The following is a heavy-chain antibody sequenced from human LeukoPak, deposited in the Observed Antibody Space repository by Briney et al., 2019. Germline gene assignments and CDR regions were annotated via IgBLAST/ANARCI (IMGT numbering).Heavy chain of an antibody. Sequence: PGGSLRLSCAASGFTFSSYSMNLVRQAPGKGLELVSSISSSSSYIYYADSVKGRFTISRDNAKNSLYLQMNSLRAEDTAVYYCARGGPASQYNWFDPWGQGTLVTVSS. CDR3: ARGGPASQYNWFDP. V-gene: IGHV3-21*01. CDR2: ISSSSSYI. J-gene: IGHJ5*02. CDR1: GFTFSSYS. D-gene: IGHD2-15*01.